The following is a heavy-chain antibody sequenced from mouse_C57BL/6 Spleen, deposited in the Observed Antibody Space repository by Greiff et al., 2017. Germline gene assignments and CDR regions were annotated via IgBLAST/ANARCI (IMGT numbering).Heavy chain of an antibody. J-gene: IGHJ3*01. CDR1: GFTFSSYA. Sequence: EVHLVESGGSLVKPGGSLKLSCAASGFTFSSYAMSWVRQTPEKRLEWVATISDGGSYTYYPDNVKGRFTISRDNAKNNLYLQMSHLKSEDTAMYYCARDERYYGSPFAYWGQGTLVTVSA. CDR2: ISDGGSYT. D-gene: IGHD1-1*01. CDR3: ARDERYYGSPFAY. V-gene: IGHV5-4*01.